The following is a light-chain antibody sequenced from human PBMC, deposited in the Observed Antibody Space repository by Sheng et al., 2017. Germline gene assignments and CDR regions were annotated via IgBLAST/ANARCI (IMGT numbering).Light chain of an antibody. CDR1: QSVDSN. Sequence: EIVMTQSPATLSVSPGERATLSCRASQSVDSNLAWYQQKPGQAPRLLIYDASIRATGVPARFSGSGSGTEFTLSISILQSEDFAVYYCQQYDNWPPLTFGGGTKVE. V-gene: IGKV3D-15*03. CDR2: DAS. CDR3: QQYDNWPPLT. J-gene: IGKJ4*01.